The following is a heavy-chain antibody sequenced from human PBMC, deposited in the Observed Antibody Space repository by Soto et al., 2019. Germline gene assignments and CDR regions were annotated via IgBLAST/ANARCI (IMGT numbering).Heavy chain of an antibody. CDR3: ARDGYYDILTGLLGDFDY. CDR1: GYTFTSYG. V-gene: IGHV1-18*01. J-gene: IGHJ4*02. Sequence: ASVKVSCKASGYTFTSYGISWVRQAPGQGLEWMGWISAYNGNTNYAQKLQGRVTMTTDTSTSTAYMELRSLGSDDTAVYYCARDGYYDILTGLLGDFDYWGQGTLVTVSS. CDR2: ISAYNGNT. D-gene: IGHD3-9*01.